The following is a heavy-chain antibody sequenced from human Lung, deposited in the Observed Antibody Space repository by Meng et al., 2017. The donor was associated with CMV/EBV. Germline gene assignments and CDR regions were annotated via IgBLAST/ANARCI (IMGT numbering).Heavy chain of an antibody. V-gene: IGHV3-23*01. CDR1: GFTFSSYA. CDR3: AKEPHYHSYFPTIPFFDY. CDR2: ITSSGGTT. D-gene: IGHD2/OR15-2a*01. Sequence: GESLKIXXAVSGFTFSSYAMNWVRQAPGKGLEWVSGITSSGGTTYYADSVKGRFTISRDSSKNSLYLQMNSLRAEDTAVYYCAKEPHYHSYFPTIPFFDYWGQGAXVTVSS. J-gene: IGHJ4*02.